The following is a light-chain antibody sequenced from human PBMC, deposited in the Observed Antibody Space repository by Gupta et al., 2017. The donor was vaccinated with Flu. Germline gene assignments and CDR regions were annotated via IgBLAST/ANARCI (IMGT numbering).Light chain of an antibody. V-gene: IGLV2-14*01. CDR3: SSYGYEVL. Sequence: GQSITISCTGSSSDIGTYNYVSWYQQHHGKAPILIIYEVSNRPSGVSYRFSGSKSGTTASLTISGLEAEDESDYYCSSYGYEVLFGTGTKVAVL. CDR1: SSDIGTYNY. CDR2: EVS. J-gene: IGLJ1*01.